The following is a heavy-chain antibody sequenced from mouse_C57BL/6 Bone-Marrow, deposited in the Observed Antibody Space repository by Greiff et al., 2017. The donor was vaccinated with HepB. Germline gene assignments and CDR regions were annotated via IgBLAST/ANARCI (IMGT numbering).Heavy chain of an antibody. CDR2: IDPSDSYT. Sequence: KESCKASGYTFTSYWMQWVKQRPGQGLEWIGEIDPSDSYTNYNQKFKGKATLTVDTSSSTAYMQLSSLTSEDSAVYYCAKIYDGYLLYAMDYWGQGTSVTVSS. J-gene: IGHJ4*01. V-gene: IGHV1-50*01. D-gene: IGHD2-3*01. CDR1: GYTFTSYW. CDR3: AKIYDGYLLYAMDY.